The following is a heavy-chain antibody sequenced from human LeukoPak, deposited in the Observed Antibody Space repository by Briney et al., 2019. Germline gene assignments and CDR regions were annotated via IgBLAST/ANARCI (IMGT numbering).Heavy chain of an antibody. D-gene: IGHD3-16*01. Sequence: SXXXAXXGXXFXXYXXXWXXQPPGKGLEWIGEINHSGSTNYNPSLKSRVTISVDTSKNQFSLKLSSVTAADTAVYYCARGSWGGFDPWGQGTLVTVSS. CDR1: GXXFXXYX. J-gene: IGHJ5*02. CDR2: INHSGST. CDR3: ARGSWGGFDP. V-gene: IGHV4-34*01.